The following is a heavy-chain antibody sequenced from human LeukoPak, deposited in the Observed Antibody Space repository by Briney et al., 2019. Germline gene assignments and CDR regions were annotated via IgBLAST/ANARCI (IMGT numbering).Heavy chain of an antibody. CDR1: GFTFSNYG. Sequence: GGSLRLSCAASGFTFSNYGMSWVRQAPGKGLEWVSIIYSGGSTFYADSVKGRFTISRDNSKNTLYLQMNSLRAEDTAVYYCARGGSYLSAFDIWGQGTMVTVSS. CDR2: IYSGGST. D-gene: IGHD1-26*01. J-gene: IGHJ3*02. V-gene: IGHV3-53*01. CDR3: ARGGSYLSAFDI.